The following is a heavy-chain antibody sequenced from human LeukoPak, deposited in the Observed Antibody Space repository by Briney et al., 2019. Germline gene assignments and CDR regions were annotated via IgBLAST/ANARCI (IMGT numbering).Heavy chain of an antibody. CDR1: GYRFTSYW. Sequence: GESLKISCKGSGYRFTSYWIGWVRQMPGKGLEWMGIIYPGDSDTRYSPSFQGQVTISADKSITTAYLQWSSLKASDTAMYYCARGHSSSSSLWDYWGQGTLVTVSS. CDR2: IYPGDSDT. CDR3: ARGHSSSSSLWDY. J-gene: IGHJ4*02. V-gene: IGHV5-51*01. D-gene: IGHD6-6*01.